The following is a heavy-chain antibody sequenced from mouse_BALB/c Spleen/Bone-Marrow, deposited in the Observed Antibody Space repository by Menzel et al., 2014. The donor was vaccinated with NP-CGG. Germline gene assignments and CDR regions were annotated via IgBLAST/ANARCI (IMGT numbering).Heavy chain of an antibody. J-gene: IGHJ2*01. CDR3: TNHYFDY. Sequence: LQESGSELVRPGASVKLSCKASGYTFTSYWMHWVKQRPGQGLEWIGNIYPGSGSTNYDEKFKSKATLTVDTSSSXXYMQLSSLTSEDSAVYYCTNHYFDYWGQGTTLTVSS. V-gene: IGHV1S22*01. CDR2: IYPGSGST. CDR1: GYTFTSYW.